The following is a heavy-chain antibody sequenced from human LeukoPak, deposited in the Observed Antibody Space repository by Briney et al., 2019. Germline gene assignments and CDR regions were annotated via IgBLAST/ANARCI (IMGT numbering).Heavy chain of an antibody. J-gene: IGHJ5*02. V-gene: IGHV3-7*01. D-gene: IGHD2-2*01. CDR1: GFTFDDYA. CDR3: ARDLGRYCSSTSCTPDWFDP. Sequence: PGGSLRLSCAASGFTFDDYAMHWVRQAPGKGLEWVANIKQDGSEKYYVDSVKGRFTISRDNAKNSLYLQMNSLRAEDTAVYYCARDLGRYCSSTSCTPDWFDPWGQGTLVTVSS. CDR2: IKQDGSEK.